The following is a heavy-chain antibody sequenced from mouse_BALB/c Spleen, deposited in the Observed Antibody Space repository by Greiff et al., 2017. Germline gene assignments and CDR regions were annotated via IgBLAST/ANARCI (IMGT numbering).Heavy chain of an antibody. V-gene: IGHV1-54*01. Sequence: VQLQQSGAELVRPGTSVKVSCKASGYAFTNYLIEWVKQRPGQGLEWIGVINPGSGGTNYNEKFKGKATLTADKSSSTAYMQLSSLTSDDSAVYFCAMGNTLYAMDYWGQGTSVTVSS. CDR2: INPGSGGT. CDR3: AMGNTLYAMDY. CDR1: GYAFTNYL. J-gene: IGHJ4*01. D-gene: IGHD5-2*01.